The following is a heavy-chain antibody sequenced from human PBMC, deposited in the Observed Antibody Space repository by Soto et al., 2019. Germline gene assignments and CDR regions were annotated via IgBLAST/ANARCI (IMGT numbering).Heavy chain of an antibody. D-gene: IGHD5-12*01. CDR1: GFTFSSYG. V-gene: IGHV3-30*18. CDR2: ISYDGSNK. CDR3: AKDISLVATIMAYYYYGMDV. Sequence: PGGSLRLSCAASGFTFSSYGMHWVRQAPGKGLEWVAVISYDGSNKYYADSVKGRFTISRDNSKNTLYLQMNSLRAEDTAVYYCAKDISLVATIMAYYYYGMDVWGQGTTVTVSS. J-gene: IGHJ6*02.